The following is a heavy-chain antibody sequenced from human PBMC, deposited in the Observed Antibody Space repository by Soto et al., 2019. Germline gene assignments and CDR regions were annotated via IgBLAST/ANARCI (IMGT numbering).Heavy chain of an antibody. CDR3: ARDPHGDSSGVHDAFDI. CDR2: IRTDGIRSDSSP. V-gene: IGHV3-74*01. CDR1: GFTLGTHW. Sequence: PGGSLRLSCAASGFTLGTHWMHWVRQGPGKGLEWVSRIRTDGIRSDSSPSYADSVKGRFTISKDNAENTVYLQMNSLRVEDTAVYYCARDPHGDSSGVHDAFDIWGQGTMVTVSS. D-gene: IGHD6-19*01. J-gene: IGHJ3*02.